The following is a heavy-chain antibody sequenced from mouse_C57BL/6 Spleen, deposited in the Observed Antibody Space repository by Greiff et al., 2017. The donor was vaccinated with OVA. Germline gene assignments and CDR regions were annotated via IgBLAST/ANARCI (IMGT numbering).Heavy chain of an antibody. CDR1: GYTFTSYW. J-gene: IGHJ3*01. Sequence: VQLQQPGAELVKPGASVKMSCKASGYTFTSYWITWVKQRPGQGLEWIGDIYPGSGSTSYNQKFKGKATLTVDQSSSTAYMQLNSLTSEDSAVYYCARSGGGYGSSSEFAYWGQGTLVTVSA. CDR3: ARSGGGYGSSSEFAY. D-gene: IGHD1-1*01. V-gene: IGHV1-55*01. CDR2: IYPGSGST.